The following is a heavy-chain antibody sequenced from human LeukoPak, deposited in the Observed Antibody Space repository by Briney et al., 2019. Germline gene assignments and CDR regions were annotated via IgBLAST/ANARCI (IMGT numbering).Heavy chain of an antibody. CDR2: INHSGST. Sequence: SETLSLTCAVSGGSISSSNWWSWVRQPPGKGLEWIGEINHSGSTNYNPSLKSRVTISVDTSKNQFSLKLSSVTAADTAVYYCARRYSSSPRFDPWGQGTLVTVSS. J-gene: IGHJ5*02. V-gene: IGHV4-4*02. CDR1: GGSISSSNW. CDR3: ARRYSSSPRFDP. D-gene: IGHD6-13*01.